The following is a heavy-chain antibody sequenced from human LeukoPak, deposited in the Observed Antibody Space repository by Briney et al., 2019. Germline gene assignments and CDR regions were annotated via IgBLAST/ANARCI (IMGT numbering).Heavy chain of an antibody. CDR1: GFTVSSNH. J-gene: IGHJ4*02. CDR3: ARDNAPAGGGLDY. D-gene: IGHD2-2*01. Sequence: GGSLRLSCAASGFTVSSNHMTWVRQAPGKGLEWVSKIYTGGLTFYADSMTGRFTISRDNSKNTVYLQMNSLGVEDTARYYCARDNAPAGGGLDYWGQGTLVTVSS. CDR2: IYTGGLT. V-gene: IGHV3-53*01.